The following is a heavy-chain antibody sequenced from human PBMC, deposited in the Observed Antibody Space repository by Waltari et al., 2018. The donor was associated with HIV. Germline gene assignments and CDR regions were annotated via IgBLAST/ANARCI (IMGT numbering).Heavy chain of an antibody. CDR3: ARVDGITVYGVVRGAADV. CDR2: ISSDGTTI. V-gene: IGHV3-11*01. CDR1: GFRFTDYY. Sequence: QVQLVDSGGGLVKPGGSLRLSCAASGFRFTDYYMSWIRQIPGKGLEWISYISSDGTTIYYADSVKGRFTISRDNAKNSVDLEMNSLRAEDTAVYYCARVDGITVYGVVRGAADVWGPGTTVTVSS. D-gene: IGHD3-3*01. J-gene: IGHJ6*02.